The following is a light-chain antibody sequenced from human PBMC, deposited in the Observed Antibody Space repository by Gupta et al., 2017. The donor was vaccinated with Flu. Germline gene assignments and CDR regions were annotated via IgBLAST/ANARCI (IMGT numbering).Light chain of an antibody. Sequence: QSALTQPPSASGSPGQSVTISCTGTNSDVGGYNFVSWYQQHPGKAPKLMIYEVTKRPPGVPDRFSGSKSGNTAFLTVSGLQAEDEADYYCSSYVGSNVFVFGTGTKVTVL. V-gene: IGLV2-8*01. CDR2: EVT. CDR3: SSYVGSNVFV. J-gene: IGLJ1*01. CDR1: NSDVGGYNF.